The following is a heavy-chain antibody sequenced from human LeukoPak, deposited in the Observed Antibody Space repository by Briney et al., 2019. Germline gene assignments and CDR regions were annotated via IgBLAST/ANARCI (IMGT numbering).Heavy chain of an antibody. V-gene: IGHV4-4*02. J-gene: IGHJ6*02. CDR2: IYHSGST. D-gene: IGHD6-6*01. Sequence: SETLSLTCAVSGGSISSSNWWSWVRQPPGKGLEWIGEIYHSGSTNYNPSLKSRVTMSVDKSKNQFPLKLSSVTAADTAVYYSARARLESNYYYYGMDVWGQGTTVTVSS. CDR3: ARARLESNYYYYGMDV. CDR1: GGSISSSNW.